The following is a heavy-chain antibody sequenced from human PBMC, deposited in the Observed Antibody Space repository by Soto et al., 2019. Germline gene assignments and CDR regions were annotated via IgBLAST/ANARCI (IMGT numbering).Heavy chain of an antibody. CDR1: GFTFIGST. J-gene: IGHJ6*02. CDR2: IRSKANDYAT. CDR3: TRSDYAMDV. Sequence: PGGSLRLSCAASGFTFIGSTMHWARQASGKGLEWVGRIRSKANDYATTYAASVNGRFTISRDDSKNTAYLQMNSPKTEDAAVYYCTRSDYAMDVWGQGTTVTVSS. V-gene: IGHV3-73*01.